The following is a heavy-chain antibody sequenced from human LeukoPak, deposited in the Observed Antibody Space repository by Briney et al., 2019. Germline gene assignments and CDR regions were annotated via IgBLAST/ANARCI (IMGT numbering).Heavy chain of an antibody. CDR2: INHSGST. CDR3: ARQPPITIFGVVTHYYYYGMDV. J-gene: IGHJ6*02. V-gene: IGHV4-34*01. CDR1: GFTFSSYA. D-gene: IGHD3-3*01. Sequence: GSLRLSCAASGFTFSSYAMSWIRQPPGKGLEWIGEINHSGSTNYNPSLKSRVTISVDTSKNQFSLKLSSVTAADTAVYYCARQPPITIFGVVTHYYYYGMDVWGQGTTVTVSS.